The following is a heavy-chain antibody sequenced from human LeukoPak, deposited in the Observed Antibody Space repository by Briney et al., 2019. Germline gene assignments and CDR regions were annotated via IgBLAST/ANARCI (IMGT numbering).Heavy chain of an antibody. CDR3: ASAIVAPPKPNRFVP. CDR1: GFTFSSYW. V-gene: IGHV3-74*01. J-gene: IGHJ5*02. CDR2: INSDGSST. Sequence: GGSLRLSCAASGFTFSSYWMHWVRQAPGKGLVWVSRINSDGSSTSYADSVKGRFTISRDNAKSTLYLQMNSLRAEDTAVYYFASAIVAPPKPNRFVPSGHGNLVTGS. D-gene: IGHD5-12*01.